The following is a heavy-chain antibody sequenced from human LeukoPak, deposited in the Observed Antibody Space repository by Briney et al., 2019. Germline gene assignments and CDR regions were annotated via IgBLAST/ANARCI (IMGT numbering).Heavy chain of an antibody. CDR2: IKQDGSEK. Sequence: GGSLRLSCAASGFTFSTYWMSWVRQAPGKGLEWVANIKQDGSEKYYVDSVKGRFTISRDNAKNSLYLQMDSLRAEDTAMYYCARDSAGNDYWGQGTLVTVSS. J-gene: IGHJ4*02. CDR3: ARDSAGNDY. D-gene: IGHD6-13*01. V-gene: IGHV3-7*01. CDR1: GFTFSTYW.